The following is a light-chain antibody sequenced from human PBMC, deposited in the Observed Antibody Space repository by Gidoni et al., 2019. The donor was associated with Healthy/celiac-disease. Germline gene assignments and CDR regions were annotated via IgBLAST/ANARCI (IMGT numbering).Light chain of an antibody. CDR1: QGISSY. CDR2: AAS. CDR3: QQYYSYPPIT. Sequence: AIRMTQSPSSFSASTGDRVTITCRASQGISSYLAWYQQKPGKAPKRLIYAASTLQSGVPSRCSGSGSGTDFTLTISCLQSEDFATYYCQQYYSYPPITFGQGTRLEIK. V-gene: IGKV1-8*01. J-gene: IGKJ5*01.